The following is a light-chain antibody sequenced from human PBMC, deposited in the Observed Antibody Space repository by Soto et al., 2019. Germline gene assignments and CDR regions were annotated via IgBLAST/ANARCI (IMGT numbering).Light chain of an antibody. Sequence: VLTQSPGTLSLSPGERATLSCRASQSVKSTSLVWYQQKPAQAPRLLIYGASSRATGIPGRFSGGGSGTDFTLTISRLEPEDFATYYCQQTYEPPYTFGLGTKLEIK. CDR3: QQTYEPPYT. CDR1: QSVKSTS. CDR2: GAS. V-gene: IGKV3-20*01. J-gene: IGKJ2*01.